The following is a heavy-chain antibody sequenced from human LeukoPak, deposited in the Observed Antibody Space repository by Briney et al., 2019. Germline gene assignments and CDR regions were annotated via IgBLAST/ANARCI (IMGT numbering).Heavy chain of an antibody. CDR1: GFTFDDYA. D-gene: IGHD6-13*01. V-gene: IGHV3-9*01. CDR2: ISWNSGSI. J-gene: IGHJ6*02. Sequence: GGSLRLSCAASGFTFDDYAMHWVRQAPGKGLEWVSGISWNSGSIGYADSVKGRFTISRDNAKNSLYLQMYSLRAEDTALYYCAKDMAAAVSQYYGMDVWGQGTTVTVSS. CDR3: AKDMAAAVSQYYGMDV.